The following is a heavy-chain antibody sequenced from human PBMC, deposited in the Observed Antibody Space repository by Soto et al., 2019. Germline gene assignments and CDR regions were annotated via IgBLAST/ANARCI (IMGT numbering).Heavy chain of an antibody. CDR2: IYYSGST. Sequence: SETLSLTCTVSGGSISSYYWSWIRQPPGKGLEWIGYIYYSGSTNYNPSLKSRVTISVDTSKNQFSLKLSSVTAADTAVYYCARGLVDTAMVRDTQCAFDYWSQGTLVTVSS. D-gene: IGHD5-18*01. CDR1: GGSISSYY. CDR3: ARGLVDTAMVRDTQCAFDY. J-gene: IGHJ4*02. V-gene: IGHV4-59*01.